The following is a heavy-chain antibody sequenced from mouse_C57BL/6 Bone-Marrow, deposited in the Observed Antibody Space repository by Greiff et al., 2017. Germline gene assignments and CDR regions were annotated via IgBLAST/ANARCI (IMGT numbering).Heavy chain of an antibody. V-gene: IGHV14-4*01. D-gene: IGHD1-1*02. CDR2: IDPENGDT. J-gene: IGHJ3*01. CDR3: TDMAKGFAY. Sequence: VQLKESGAELVRPGASVKLSCTASGFNIKDDYMHWVKQRPEQGLEWIGWIDPENGDTEYASKFQGKATITADTSSNTAYLQLSSLTSEDTAVYYCTDMAKGFAYWGQGTLVTVSA. CDR1: GFNIKDDY.